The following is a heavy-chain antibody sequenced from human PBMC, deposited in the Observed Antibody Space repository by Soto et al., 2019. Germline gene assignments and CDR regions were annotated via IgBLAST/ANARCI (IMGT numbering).Heavy chain of an antibody. J-gene: IGHJ4*02. CDR1: GGSINIYY. Sequence: ETLSLTCTVSGGSINIYYWSWIRQPPGKGLEWIGYIYSSGSTNYNPSLKSRVTISVDTSKSEFSLKLTSVTAADTAVYYCARFSGWYSAFDYWGQGTPVTVSS. CDR3: ARFSGWYSAFDY. D-gene: IGHD6-19*01. V-gene: IGHV4-59*01. CDR2: IYSSGST.